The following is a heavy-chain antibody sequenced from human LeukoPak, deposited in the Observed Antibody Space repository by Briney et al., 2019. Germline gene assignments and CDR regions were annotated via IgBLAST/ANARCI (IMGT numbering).Heavy chain of an antibody. CDR2: INHSGST. D-gene: IGHD3-10*01. CDR3: ARSGIEEYYYGSGSYFGEFDY. CDR1: GGSFSGYY. J-gene: IGHJ4*02. Sequence: PSETLSLTCAVYGGSFSGYYWSWIRQPPGKGLEWIGEINHSGSTNYNPSLKSRVTISVDTSKNQFSLKLSSVTAADTAVYYCARSGIEEYYYGSGSYFGEFDYWAREPWSPSPQ. V-gene: IGHV4-34*01.